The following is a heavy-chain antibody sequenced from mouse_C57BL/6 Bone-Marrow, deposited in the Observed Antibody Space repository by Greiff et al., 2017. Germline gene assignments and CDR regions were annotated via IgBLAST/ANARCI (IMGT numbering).Heavy chain of an antibody. V-gene: IGHV1-81*01. CDR1: GYTFTSYG. CDR3: AKPAYYFDS. J-gene: IGHJ2*01. CDR2: IYPRSGNT. D-gene: IGHD1-2*01. Sequence: VQLKESGAELARPGASVKLSCKASGYTFTSYGISWVKQRTGQGLEWIGEIYPRSGNTYYNQKFKGKATLTADKSSSTAYMELRSLTSEDSAVYFCAKPAYYFDSWGQGTTLTVSS.